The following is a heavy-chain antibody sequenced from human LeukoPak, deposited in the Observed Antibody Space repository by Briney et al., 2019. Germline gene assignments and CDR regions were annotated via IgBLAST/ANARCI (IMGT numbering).Heavy chain of an antibody. CDR2: ISGSGGST. J-gene: IGHJ4*02. D-gene: IGHD6-13*01. V-gene: IGHV3-23*01. Sequence: GGSLRLSCAASGFTFSSYAMSWVRQAPGTGLEWVSAISGSGGSTYYADSVKGRFTISRDNSKNTLYLQMNSLRAEDTAVYYCAKDLKLVSSSWPDYWGQGTLVTVSS. CDR3: AKDLKLVSSSWPDY. CDR1: GFTFSSYA.